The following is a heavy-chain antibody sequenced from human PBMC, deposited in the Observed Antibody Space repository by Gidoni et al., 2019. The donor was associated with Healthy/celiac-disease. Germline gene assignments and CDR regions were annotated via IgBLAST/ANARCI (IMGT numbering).Heavy chain of an antibody. D-gene: IGHD3-3*01. J-gene: IGHJ4*02. V-gene: IGHV4-30-4*01. CDR3: ARESSTIFGVVNPYYFDY. Sequence: QVQLQESGPGLVKPSQTLSLTCTVSGGSISSGDYYWSWIRQPPGKGLEWIGYIYYSGSTYYNPSLKSRVTISVDTSKNQFSLKLSSVTAADTAVYYCARESSTIFGVVNPYYFDYWGQGTLVTVSS. CDR2: IYYSGST. CDR1: GGSISSGDYY.